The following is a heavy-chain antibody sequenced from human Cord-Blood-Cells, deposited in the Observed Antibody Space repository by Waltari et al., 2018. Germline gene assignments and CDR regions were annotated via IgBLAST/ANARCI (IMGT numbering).Heavy chain of an antibody. D-gene: IGHD6-13*01. CDR1: GGTFSSYA. CDR3: ARTVVSSYYFDY. J-gene: IGHJ4*02. CDR2: ISTSFGTA. V-gene: IGHV1-69*01. Sequence: QVQLVQSGAEVKKPGSSVKVSCKASGGTFSSYAISWVRQAPGQGLEWMGGISTSFGTANYAQKFQGRVTITANESTSTAYMELSSLRSEDTAVYYCARTVVSSYYFDYWGQGTLVTVSS.